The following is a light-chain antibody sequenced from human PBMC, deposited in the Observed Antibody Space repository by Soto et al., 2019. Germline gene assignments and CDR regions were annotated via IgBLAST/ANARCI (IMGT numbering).Light chain of an antibody. J-gene: IGLJ3*02. CDR1: SSDVGGHKY. V-gene: IGLV2-14*01. Sequence: QSVLTQPASVSGSPGQSITISCTGTSSDVGGHKYVSWYQQHPGKAPKLMIYEVSRRPSGVSHRFSGSKSGNTASLTISGLQAEDKADYYCNSYTSSSTWVFGGGTKVTVL. CDR2: EVS. CDR3: NSYTSSSTWV.